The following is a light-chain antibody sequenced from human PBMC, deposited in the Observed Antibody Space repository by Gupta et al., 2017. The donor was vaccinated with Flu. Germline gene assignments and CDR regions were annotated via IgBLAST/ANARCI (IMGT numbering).Light chain of an antibody. Sequence: ITISCTGTGSDVGSYNLGSWYQQHPGTAPKFMIDEVSKRPSGVSNRFSASKSGTTASPTSSGLQAEDEADYYCCSYVGSGIVVFGGGTKVTVL. V-gene: IGLV2-23*02. J-gene: IGLJ2*01. CDR3: CSYVGSGIVV. CDR2: EVS. CDR1: GSDVGSYNL.